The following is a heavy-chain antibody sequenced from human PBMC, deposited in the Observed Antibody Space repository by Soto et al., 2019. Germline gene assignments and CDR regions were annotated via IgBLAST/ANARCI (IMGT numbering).Heavy chain of an antibody. D-gene: IGHD3-22*01. Sequence: GGSLRLSCAASGFTFSNLGMHWVRQAPGKGLEWVAVISYDGSNKYYADSVKGRFTISRDNSKNTLYLQMNSLRAEDTAVYYCAKVHDSSGYYYPPGLWDYFDYWGQGTLVTVSS. V-gene: IGHV3-30*18. CDR3: AKVHDSSGYYYPPGLWDYFDY. CDR1: GFTFSNLG. J-gene: IGHJ4*02. CDR2: ISYDGSNK.